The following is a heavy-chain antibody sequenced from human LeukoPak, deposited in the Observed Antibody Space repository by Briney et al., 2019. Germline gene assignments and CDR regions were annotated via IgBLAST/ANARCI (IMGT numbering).Heavy chain of an antibody. V-gene: IGHV1-18*01. CDR3: ARDHSGQYYYDSSGYYSI. J-gene: IGHJ3*02. CDR1: GYTFTSYG. D-gene: IGHD3-22*01. CDR2: ISAYNGNT. Sequence: GASVKVSCKASGYTFTSYGISWVRQAPGQGLEWMGWISAYNGNTNYAQKLQGRVTMTTDTSTSTAYMELRSLRSDDTAVYYCARDHSGQYYYDSSGYYSIWGQGTMVTVSS.